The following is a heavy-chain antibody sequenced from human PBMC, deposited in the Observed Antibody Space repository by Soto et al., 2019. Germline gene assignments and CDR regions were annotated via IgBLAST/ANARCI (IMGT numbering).Heavy chain of an antibody. V-gene: IGHV4-59*05. J-gene: IGHJ4*02. CDR2: IYYSGST. Sequence: PGGSLRLSCAAPGFSFSNAWMNWVRQAPGKGLEWIGSIYYSGSTYYNPSLKSRVTISVDTSKNQFSLKLRSVTAADTAVYYCADMRGQWLPRDWGQGILVTVS. CDR1: GFSFSNAW. D-gene: IGHD6-19*01. CDR3: ADMRGQWLPRD.